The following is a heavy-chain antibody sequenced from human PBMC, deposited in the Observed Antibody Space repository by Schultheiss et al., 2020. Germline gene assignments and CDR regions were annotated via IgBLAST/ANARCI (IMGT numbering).Heavy chain of an antibody. D-gene: IGHD2-15*01. CDR2: IYYSGST. J-gene: IGHJ4*02. CDR3: ARAPGYCSGGSCYSFDS. CDR1: GGSISSGDYY. Sequence: SETLSLTCTVSGGSISSGDYYWSWIRQPPGKGLEWIGYIYYSGSTYYNPSLKSRVTISVDTSKNQFSLKLSSVTAADTAVYYCARAPGYCSGGSCYSFDSWGQGTLVNVSS. V-gene: IGHV4-30-4*01.